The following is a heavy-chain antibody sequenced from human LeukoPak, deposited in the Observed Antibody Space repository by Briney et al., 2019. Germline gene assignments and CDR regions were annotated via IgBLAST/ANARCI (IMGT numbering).Heavy chain of an antibody. CDR3: TRGNGDYYFNY. V-gene: IGHV4-59*01. D-gene: IGHD4-17*01. J-gene: IGHJ4*02. CDR2: IYYSGST. Sequence: PSETLSLTCTVSGVSISGYYWSWVRQPPGKGLEWIGYIYYSGSTNYSPSLKSRVTISLDTSKNQFSLRVRSVTAADTAVYFCTRGNGDYYFNYWGQGALVTVSS. CDR1: GVSISGYY.